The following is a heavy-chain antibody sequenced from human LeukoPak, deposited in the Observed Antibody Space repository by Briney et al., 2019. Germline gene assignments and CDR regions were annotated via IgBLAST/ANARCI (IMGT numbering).Heavy chain of an antibody. CDR3: AKDRGPQSLDAFDI. Sequence: PGRSLRLSCAASGFTFDDYAMHWVRQAPGKGLEWVSGISWNSGSIGYADSVKGRFTISRDNAKNSLYLQMNSLRAEDTALYYCAKDRGPQSLDAFDIWGQGTIVTVSS. CDR1: GFTFDDYA. CDR2: ISWNSGSI. J-gene: IGHJ3*02. V-gene: IGHV3-9*01.